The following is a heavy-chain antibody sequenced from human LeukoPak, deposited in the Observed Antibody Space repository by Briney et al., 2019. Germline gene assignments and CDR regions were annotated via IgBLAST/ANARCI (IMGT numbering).Heavy chain of an antibody. CDR3: ARDLATGITMVRGFDY. CDR1: GYTFTSYG. D-gene: IGHD3-10*01. Sequence: ASVKVSCKASGYTFTSYGISWVRQAPGQGLEWMGWINPNSGGTNYAQKFQGRVTMTRDTSISTAYMELSRLRSDDTAVYYCARDLATGITMVRGFDYWGQGTLVTVSS. CDR2: INPNSGGT. V-gene: IGHV1-2*02. J-gene: IGHJ4*02.